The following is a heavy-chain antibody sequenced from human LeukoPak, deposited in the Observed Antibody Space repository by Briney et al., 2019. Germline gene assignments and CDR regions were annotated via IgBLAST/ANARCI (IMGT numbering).Heavy chain of an antibody. Sequence: SETLSLTCTVSGGSISSYYWSWIRQPPGKGLEWIGYIYYSGSTNYNPSLESRVTISVDTSENQFSLKLSSVTAADTAVYYCARGVSPVYFDYWGQGTLVTVSS. CDR3: ARGVSPVYFDY. V-gene: IGHV4-59*01. D-gene: IGHD5/OR15-5a*01. J-gene: IGHJ4*02. CDR1: GGSISSYY. CDR2: IYYSGST.